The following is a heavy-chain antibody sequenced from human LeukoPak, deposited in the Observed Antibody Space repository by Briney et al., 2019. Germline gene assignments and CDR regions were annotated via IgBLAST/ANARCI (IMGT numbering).Heavy chain of an antibody. J-gene: IGHJ4*02. V-gene: IGHV4-59*08. Sequence: SETLSPACTVSGASISSYYWSWIRQPPGKGLEWIGYISYSGSTNYNPSLKSRVTISADTSKNQVSLTLSSVTAADTAVYYCARHPELYFFDYWGQGTLVTVSS. CDR2: ISYSGST. D-gene: IGHD3-10*01. CDR3: ARHPELYFFDY. CDR1: GASISSYY.